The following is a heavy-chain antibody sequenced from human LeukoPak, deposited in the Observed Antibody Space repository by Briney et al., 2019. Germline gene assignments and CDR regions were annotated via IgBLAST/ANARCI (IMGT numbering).Heavy chain of an antibody. J-gene: IGHJ4*02. CDR3: ARSTSGREWLGFFDY. CDR2: INAGNGNT. D-gene: IGHD6-19*01. V-gene: IGHV1-3*01. CDR1: GYTFTSYA. Sequence: ASVKVSCKASGYTFTSYAMHWVRQAPGQRLEWMGWINAGNGNTKYSQKFQGRVTITRDTSASTAYMELSSLRSEDTAVYYCARSTSGREWLGFFDYWGQGTLVTVSS.